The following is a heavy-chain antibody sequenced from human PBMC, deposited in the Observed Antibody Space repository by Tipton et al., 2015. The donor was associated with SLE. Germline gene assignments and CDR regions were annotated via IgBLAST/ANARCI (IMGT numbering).Heavy chain of an antibody. Sequence: TLSLTCTVSDGSISSYYWSWIRQPPGKGLEWIGSIYYSGSTYYNPSLKSRVTISVDTSKNQFSLKLSSVTAADTAVYYCARRTYYYSYMDVWGKGTTVTVSS. V-gene: IGHV4-59*05. CDR3: ARRTYYYSYMDV. D-gene: IGHD1/OR15-1a*01. CDR1: DGSISSYY. J-gene: IGHJ6*03. CDR2: IYYSGST.